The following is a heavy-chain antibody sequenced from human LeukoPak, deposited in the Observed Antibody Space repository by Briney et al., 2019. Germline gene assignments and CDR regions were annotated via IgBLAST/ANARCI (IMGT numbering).Heavy chain of an antibody. Sequence: GGSLRLSCAVSGFTFDDYAMHWARQAPGKGLEWVSLISGDGVSTYYADSVKGRFTISRDNSKNSLYLQMNSLRTEDTALYYCAKVPYSSSWGYFDYWGQGTLVTVSS. J-gene: IGHJ4*02. D-gene: IGHD6-6*01. CDR3: AKVPYSSSWGYFDY. CDR2: ISGDGVST. V-gene: IGHV3-43*02. CDR1: GFTFDDYA.